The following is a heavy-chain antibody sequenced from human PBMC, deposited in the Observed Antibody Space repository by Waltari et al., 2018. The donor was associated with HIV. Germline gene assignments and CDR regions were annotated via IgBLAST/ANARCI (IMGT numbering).Heavy chain of an antibody. V-gene: IGHV3-53*01. CDR3: ARVAVTELYYYYGMDV. CDR2: IYSGGST. Sequence: EVQLAESGGGLIQPGGSLRLPCAASGFTVSSNYMSWVRQAPGKGLEWVSVIYSGGSTYYADSVKGRFTISRDNSKNTLYLQMNSLRAEDTAVYYCARVAVTELYYYYGMDVWGQGTTVTVSS. CDR1: GFTVSSNY. J-gene: IGHJ6*02. D-gene: IGHD4-17*01.